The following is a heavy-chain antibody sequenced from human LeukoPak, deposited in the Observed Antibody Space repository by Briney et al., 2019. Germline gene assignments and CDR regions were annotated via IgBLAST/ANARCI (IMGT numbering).Heavy chain of an antibody. CDR3: ARAPMYYYDSSGLDYYFDY. CDR2: IYHSGST. Sequence: SETLSLTCTVSGYSISSGYYWGWIGQPPGKGVEWIGSIYHSGSTYYNLSLKSLVTISVDTSKNQFPLKLSSVTAAETAVYYCARAPMYYYDSSGLDYYFDYWGQGTLVTVSS. CDR1: GYSISSGYY. J-gene: IGHJ4*02. D-gene: IGHD3-22*01. V-gene: IGHV4-38-2*02.